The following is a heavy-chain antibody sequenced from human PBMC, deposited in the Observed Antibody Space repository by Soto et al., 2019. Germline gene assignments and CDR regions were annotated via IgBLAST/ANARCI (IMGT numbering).Heavy chain of an antibody. CDR2: ISSSSTI. V-gene: IGHV3-48*01. D-gene: IGHD2-2*01. Sequence: GGSLRLSCAASGFTFSTYSMNWVRQAPGKGLEWVSYISSSSTIYYADSVKGRFTISRDNAKNSLYLQMNSLRAEDTAVYYCARDPNIVLVPAAIYYYYGMDVWGQGTTVTAP. CDR3: ARDPNIVLVPAAIYYYYGMDV. J-gene: IGHJ6*02. CDR1: GFTFSTYS.